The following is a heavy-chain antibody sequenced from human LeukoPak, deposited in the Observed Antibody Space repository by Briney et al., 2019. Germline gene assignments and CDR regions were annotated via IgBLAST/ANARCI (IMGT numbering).Heavy chain of an antibody. D-gene: IGHD6-6*01. J-gene: IGHJ4*02. CDR3: ARLVNSTQYSSSSVPPYFEY. CDR1: GYTFTSYG. CDR2: ISAYNGNT. V-gene: IGHV1-18*01. Sequence: ASVTVSCKASGYTFTSYGISWVRQAPGEGLEWMGWISAYNGNTNYAQKLQGRVTMTTDTSTSTAYMELRSLRSDDTAVYYCARLVNSTQYSSSSVPPYFEYWGQGTLVTVSS.